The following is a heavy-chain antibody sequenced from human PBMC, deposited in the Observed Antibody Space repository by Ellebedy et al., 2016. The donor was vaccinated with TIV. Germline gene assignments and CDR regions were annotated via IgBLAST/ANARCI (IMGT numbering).Heavy chain of an antibody. V-gene: IGHV1-2*04. D-gene: IGHD4-11*01. Sequence: ASVKVSXXASGYTFTGYYMHWVRQAPGQGLEWMGWINPNSGGTNYAQKFQGWVTMTRDTSISTAYMELSRLRSDDTAVYYCARGATTVTTPYYFDYWGQGTLVTVSS. CDR1: GYTFTGYY. CDR2: INPNSGGT. J-gene: IGHJ4*02. CDR3: ARGATTVTTPYYFDY.